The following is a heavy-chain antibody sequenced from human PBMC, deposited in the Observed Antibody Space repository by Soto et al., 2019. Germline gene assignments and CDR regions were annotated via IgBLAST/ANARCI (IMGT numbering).Heavy chain of an antibody. CDR2: ISSSSSTI. D-gene: IGHD3-16*02. CDR1: GFTFSSYS. J-gene: IGHJ6*02. CDR3: AREIMITFGGVIAPAYGMDV. V-gene: IGHV3-48*02. Sequence: GGSLRLSCAASGFTFSSYSMNWVRQAPGKGLEWVSYISSSSSTIYYADSVKGRFTISRGNAKNSLYLQMNSLRDEDTAVYYCAREIMITFGGVIAPAYGMDVWGQGTTVTVSS.